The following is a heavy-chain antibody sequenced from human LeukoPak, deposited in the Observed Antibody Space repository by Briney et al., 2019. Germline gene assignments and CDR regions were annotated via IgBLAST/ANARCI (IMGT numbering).Heavy chain of an antibody. V-gene: IGHV5-51*01. D-gene: IGHD5/OR15-5a*01. CDR1: GYSFTSYW. CDR2: IYPGDSDT. CDR3: ARLSTVSSTDPYFDY. Sequence: GESLKISCKGSGYSFTSYWIGWVRQMPGKGLEWMGIIYPGDSDTSYSPSFQGQVTISADKSISTAYLQWSSLKASDIAMYYCARLSTVSSTDPYFDYWGQGTLVTVSS. J-gene: IGHJ4*02.